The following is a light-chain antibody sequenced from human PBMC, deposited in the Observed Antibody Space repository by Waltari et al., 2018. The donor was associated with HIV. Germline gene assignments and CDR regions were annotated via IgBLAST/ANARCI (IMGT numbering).Light chain of an antibody. J-gene: IGKJ3*01. CDR2: AAS. CDR1: QVIRKD. Sequence: AIQMTQSPSSMSASVGVRVTITCRASQVIRKDLGWDQRKPGQAPKALVYAASSLQTGIPSRFSGRRAGTDFSLTISSLQTEDSATYDGLQDGSFPLTFGPGTKVDV. V-gene: IGKV1-6*02. CDR3: LQDGSFPLT.